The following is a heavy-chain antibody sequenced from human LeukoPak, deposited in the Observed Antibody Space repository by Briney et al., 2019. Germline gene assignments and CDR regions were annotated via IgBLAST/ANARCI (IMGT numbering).Heavy chain of an antibody. CDR1: GASITNSLYY. CDR2: VYYTGST. D-gene: IGHD3-10*01. J-gene: IGHJ4*02. Sequence: SKTLSLTCTVSGASITNSLYYWGWIRQPPGKGLEWIATVYYTGSTYYNPSLKSRVTISIDTSKSHFSLKLSSVTAADMAVYYCARQDFGSGILPGYWGQGTLVTVSS. V-gene: IGHV4-39*01. CDR3: ARQDFGSGILPGY.